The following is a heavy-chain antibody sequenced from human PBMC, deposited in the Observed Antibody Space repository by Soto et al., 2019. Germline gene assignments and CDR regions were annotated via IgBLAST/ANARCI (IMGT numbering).Heavy chain of an antibody. J-gene: IGHJ5*02. CDR2: IYYSGST. CDR1: GGSISSYY. Sequence: SETLSLTCTVSGGSISSYYWSWIRQPPGKGLEWIGYIYYSGSTNYNPPLKSRVTISVDTSKNQFSLKLSSVTAADTAVYYCARLYDILTGPNWFDPWGQGTLVTVSS. D-gene: IGHD3-9*01. CDR3: ARLYDILTGPNWFDP. V-gene: IGHV4-59*08.